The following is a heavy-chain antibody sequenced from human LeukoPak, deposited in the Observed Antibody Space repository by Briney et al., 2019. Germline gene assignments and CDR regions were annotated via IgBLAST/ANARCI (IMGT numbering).Heavy chain of an antibody. CDR1: GFTFSSYN. D-gene: IGHD3-22*01. CDR2: ISSSGTYI. CDR3: AREPTGTTIYESSGYYSSGFDY. Sequence: PGGSLRLPCAASGFTFSSYNMNWVRQAPGKGLEWVSFISSSGTYIYYADSMKGRFTISRDNAKNSLYLQMSSLRAEDTAVYYCAREPTGTTIYESSGYYSSGFDYWGQGTLVTVSS. V-gene: IGHV3-21*01. J-gene: IGHJ4*02.